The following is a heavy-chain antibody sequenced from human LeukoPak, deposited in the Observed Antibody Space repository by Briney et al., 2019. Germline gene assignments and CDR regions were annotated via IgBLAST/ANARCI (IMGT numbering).Heavy chain of an antibody. V-gene: IGHV3-33*01. D-gene: IGHD3-22*01. Sequence: GGSLRLSCAASGFTFSSYGMHWVRQAPGKGLEWVAVIWYDGSNKYYADSVKGRFTISRDNSKNTLYLQMNSLRAEDTAVYYCARESYCDSSGYPSAFDIWGQGTMVTVSS. CDR2: IWYDGSNK. CDR3: ARESYCDSSGYPSAFDI. J-gene: IGHJ3*02. CDR1: GFTFSSYG.